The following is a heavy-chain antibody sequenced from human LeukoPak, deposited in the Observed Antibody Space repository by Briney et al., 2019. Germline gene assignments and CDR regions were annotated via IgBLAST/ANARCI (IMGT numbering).Heavy chain of an antibody. CDR2: IWYDGSKT. V-gene: IGHV3-33*01. CDR3: ARARLGTVTGYHFDY. D-gene: IGHD2-21*02. J-gene: IGHJ4*02. Sequence: GTSLRLSCAASGFTFRNFFMHWVRQAPGKGLEWVALIWYDGSKTYYVDSVKGRFTIYRDNSKDTVYLQMNSLRAEDTAVYHCARARLGTVTGYHFDYWGQGIPVTVSS. CDR1: GFTFRNFF.